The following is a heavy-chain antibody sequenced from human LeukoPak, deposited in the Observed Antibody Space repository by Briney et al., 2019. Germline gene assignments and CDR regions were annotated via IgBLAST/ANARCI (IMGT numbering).Heavy chain of an antibody. D-gene: IGHD4-11*01. CDR2: IYYSGST. CDR3: ARLTTPFKGMDV. V-gene: IGHV4-59*01. Sequence: SETLSLTSTVSGRSISSYYWSCLRQPPATRLEWIGYIYYSGSTNYNPSHKSRLTISVDTSKNQFSLRLSSVTAADTAVYYCARLTTPFKGMDVWGQGTTVTVSS. CDR1: GRSISSYY. J-gene: IGHJ6*02.